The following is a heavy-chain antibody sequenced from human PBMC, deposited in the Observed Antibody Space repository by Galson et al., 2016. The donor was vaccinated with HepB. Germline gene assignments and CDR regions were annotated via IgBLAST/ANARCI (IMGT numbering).Heavy chain of an antibody. CDR2: ISSSSSTI. Sequence: SLRLSCAASGFIVSSNDMSWVRQAPGKGLEWVSYISSSSSTIYYADSVKGRFTISRDNAKNSLYLQMNSLRAEDTAVYYCASLRFKGFDLWGRGTLVTVSS. CDR1: GFIVSSND. J-gene: IGHJ2*01. V-gene: IGHV3-48*01. D-gene: IGHD3-3*01. CDR3: ASLRFKGFDL.